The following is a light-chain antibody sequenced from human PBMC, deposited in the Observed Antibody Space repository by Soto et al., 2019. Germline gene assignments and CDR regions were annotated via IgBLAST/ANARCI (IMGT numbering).Light chain of an antibody. V-gene: IGLV2-23*01. J-gene: IGLJ1*01. Sequence: QSALTQPASVSGSPGQSITISCTGTSSDVGIYNLVSWYQQHPGKAPKLIIYEGSKRPSGVSNRFSGSKSGDTASLTISGLQAEDETDYYCCSYAGSGTYVFGSGTKVTVL. CDR3: CSYAGSGTYV. CDR2: EGS. CDR1: SSDVGIYNL.